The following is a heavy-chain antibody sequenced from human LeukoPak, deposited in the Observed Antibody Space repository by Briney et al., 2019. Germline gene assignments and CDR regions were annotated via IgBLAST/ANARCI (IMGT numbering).Heavy chain of an antibody. D-gene: IGHD3-9*01. Sequence: SETLSLTCTVSGGSISSYYRSWIRQPAGKGLEWIGRIYTSGSTNYNPSLNSRVTMSVDTSKNQFSLNLSSVTAADTAVYYCARQSSTYYDVLTGPFDIWGQGTMVTVSS. CDR3: ARQSSTYYDVLTGPFDI. V-gene: IGHV4-4*07. CDR1: GGSISSYY. CDR2: IYTSGST. J-gene: IGHJ3*02.